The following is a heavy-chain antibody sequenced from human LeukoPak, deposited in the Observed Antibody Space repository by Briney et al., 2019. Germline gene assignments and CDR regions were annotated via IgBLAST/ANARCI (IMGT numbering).Heavy chain of an antibody. J-gene: IGHJ5*02. V-gene: IGHV4-39*01. CDR2: ISYSGST. D-gene: IGHD3-3*01. CDR3: ARRRITIFGAVIGFDP. CDR1: GGSISSSDFN. Sequence: SETLSLTCTVSGGSISSSDFNWGWIRQPPGKGLEWIGVISYSGSTYYNPSLKSRVTISLDTSKNQFSLKLSSVTAADTAVYYCARRRITIFGAVIGFDPWGQGPLVTASS.